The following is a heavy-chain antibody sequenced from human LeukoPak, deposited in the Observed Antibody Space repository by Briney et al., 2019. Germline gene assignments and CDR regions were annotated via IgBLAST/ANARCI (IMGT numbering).Heavy chain of an antibody. V-gene: IGHV3-23*01. J-gene: IGHJ4*02. D-gene: IGHD6-19*01. Sequence: GGSLRLSCAASGFTFNTYAMNWVRQAPGKGLEWVASIRGGGGGTIYADPVKGRFAISRDTSNNTLFLQMSSLRVEDTAIYYCAKDGSDWQFDYWGQGTLVTVSS. CDR3: AKDGSDWQFDY. CDR2: IRGGGGGT. CDR1: GFTFNTYA.